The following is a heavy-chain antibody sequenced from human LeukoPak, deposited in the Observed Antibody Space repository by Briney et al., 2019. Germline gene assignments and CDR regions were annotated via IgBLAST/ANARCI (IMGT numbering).Heavy chain of an antibody. Sequence: GGSLRLSCVTSGFTFNTHWTSWVRQPPGKGLEWVANINPDGSDKHYVDSVKGRFTICSDSAKNSLYLQMNILRAEDTAVYYCARYSGYSGFDFDSWGQGTLVTVSA. V-gene: IGHV3-7*03. CDR2: INPDGSDK. CDR3: ARYSGYSGFDFDS. D-gene: IGHD5-12*01. J-gene: IGHJ4*02. CDR1: GFTFNTHW.